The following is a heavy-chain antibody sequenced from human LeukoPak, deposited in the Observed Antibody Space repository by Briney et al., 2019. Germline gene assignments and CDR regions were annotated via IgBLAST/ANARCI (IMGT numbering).Heavy chain of an antibody. CDR1: GGTFSSYA. CDR3: ARESKSRLLYYYGSGSWFDY. J-gene: IGHJ4*02. V-gene: IGHV1-69*13. Sequence: GASAKVSCKASGGTFSSYAISWVRQAPGQGLEWMGGIIPIFGTANYAQKFQGRVTITADESTSTAYMELSSLRSEDTAVYYCARESKSRLLYYYGSGSWFDYWGQGTLVTVSS. D-gene: IGHD3-10*01. CDR2: IIPIFGTA.